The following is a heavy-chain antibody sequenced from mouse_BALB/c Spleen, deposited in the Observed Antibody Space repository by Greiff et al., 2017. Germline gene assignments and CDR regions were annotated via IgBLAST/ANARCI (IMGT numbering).Heavy chain of an antibody. D-gene: IGHD1-1*01. CDR2: IYPGDGDT. Sequence: VKLQESGAELARPGASVKLSCKASGYTFTSYWMQWVKQRPGQGLEWIGAIYPGDGDTRYTQKFKGKATLTADKSSSTAYMQLSSLASEDSAVYYCARENYYGSSIDYWGQGTTLTVSS. J-gene: IGHJ2*01. CDR3: ARENYYGSSIDY. V-gene: IGHV1-87*01. CDR1: GYTFTSYW.